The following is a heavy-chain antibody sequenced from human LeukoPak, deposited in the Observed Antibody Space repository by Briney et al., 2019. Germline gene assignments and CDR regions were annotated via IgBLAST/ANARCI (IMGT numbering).Heavy chain of an antibody. CDR3: ARAGSSSLYYYYYMDV. D-gene: IGHD6-6*01. V-gene: IGHV4-38-2*02. CDR1: GYSISSGYY. J-gene: IGHJ6*03. Sequence: PSETLSLTCTVSGYSISSGYYWGWIRQPPGKGLEWIGEINHSGSTNYNPSLKSRVTISVDTSKNQFSLKLSSVTAADTAVYYCARAGSSSLYYYYYMDVWGKGTTVTVSS. CDR2: INHSGST.